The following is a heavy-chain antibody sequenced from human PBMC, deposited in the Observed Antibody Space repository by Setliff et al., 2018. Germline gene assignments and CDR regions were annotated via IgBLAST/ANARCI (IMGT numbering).Heavy chain of an antibody. CDR2: LYSSGST. V-gene: IGHV4-39*01. CDR1: GGFINNGDYN. J-gene: IGHJ4*02. CDR3: ARGSYYDSSGYSPDFFDY. Sequence: SETLSLTCTVSGGFINNGDYNWGWVRQPPGEGLECVGSLYSSGSTNYNPSLKSRVTMFVDTSKNQFSLRLNSVTAADTAVYYCARGSYYDSSGYSPDFFDYWGQGTLVTVSS. D-gene: IGHD3-22*01.